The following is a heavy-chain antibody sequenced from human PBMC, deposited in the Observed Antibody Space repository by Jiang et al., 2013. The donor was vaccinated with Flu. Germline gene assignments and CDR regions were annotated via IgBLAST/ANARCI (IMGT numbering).Heavy chain of an antibody. J-gene: IGHJ6*02. D-gene: IGHD5-24*01. Sequence: EWVAVISYDGSNKYYADSVKGRFTISRDNSKNTLYLQMNSLRAEDTAVYYCARAGALMATLVYYYGMDVWGQGTTVTVSS. V-gene: IGHV3-30-3*01. CDR3: ARAGALMATLVYYYGMDV. CDR2: ISYDGSNK.